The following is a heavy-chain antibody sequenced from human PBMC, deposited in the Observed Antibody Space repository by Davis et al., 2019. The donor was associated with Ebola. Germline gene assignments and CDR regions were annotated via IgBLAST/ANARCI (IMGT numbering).Heavy chain of an antibody. CDR2: IGTYNANT. D-gene: IGHD6-13*01. V-gene: IGHV1-18*01. J-gene: IGHJ4*02. CDR1: GYTFSNYA. CDR3: ARDHSSLDY. Sequence: ASVKVSCTASGYTFSNYAFSWVRQAPGQGLEWLGWIGTYNANTHYAQKLQGRITMTTDTSTTTAYMELRSLTSDDTAIYYCARDHSSLDYWGQGTLVTVSS.